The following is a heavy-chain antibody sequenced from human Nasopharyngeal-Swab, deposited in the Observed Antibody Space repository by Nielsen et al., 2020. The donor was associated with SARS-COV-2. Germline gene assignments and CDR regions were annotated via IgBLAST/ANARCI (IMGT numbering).Heavy chain of an antibody. V-gene: IGHV3-23*01. Sequence: GESLKISCAASGFTFRTYAMHWVRQAPGKGLEWVSGISGTGGSPYYADSVKGRFSISRDNSMETLYLQMNSLRVEDTAVYYCAKGVGYGDTGCFDEWGQGTLVSASS. CDR1: GFTFRTYA. CDR3: AKGVGYGDTGCFDE. CDR2: ISGTGGSP. D-gene: IGHD4-17*01. J-gene: IGHJ4*02.